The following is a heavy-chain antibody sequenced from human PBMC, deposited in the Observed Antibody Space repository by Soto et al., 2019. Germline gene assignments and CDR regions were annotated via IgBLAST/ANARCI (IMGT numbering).Heavy chain of an antibody. J-gene: IGHJ3*02. Sequence: SETLSLTCTVSGGSISSYYWSWIRQPPGKGLEWIGYIYYSGSTNYNPSLKSRVTISVDTSKNQFSLKLGSVTAADTAVYYCARLELTGDAFDIWGQGTMVTVSS. CDR1: GGSISSYY. D-gene: IGHD7-27*01. CDR2: IYYSGST. CDR3: ARLELTGDAFDI. V-gene: IGHV4-59*08.